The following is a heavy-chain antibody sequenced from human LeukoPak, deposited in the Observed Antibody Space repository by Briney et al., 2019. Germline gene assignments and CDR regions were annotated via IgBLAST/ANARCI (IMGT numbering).Heavy chain of an antibody. Sequence: LETLSLTCTVSGGSISTYYWSWIRQPPGKGLEWIGNIYYTGNTIQNPSLESRVTMSVDTSENQFSLKLSSVTAADTAVYYCARYRPGANDAFDIWGQGTMVTVSS. D-gene: IGHD3-16*02. V-gene: IGHV4-59*12. J-gene: IGHJ3*02. CDR2: IYYTGNT. CDR3: ARYRPGANDAFDI. CDR1: GGSISTYY.